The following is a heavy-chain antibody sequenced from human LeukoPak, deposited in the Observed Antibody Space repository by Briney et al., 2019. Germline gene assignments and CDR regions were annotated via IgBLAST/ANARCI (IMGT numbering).Heavy chain of an antibody. Sequence: PGGSLRLSCAASGFTFSSYSMNWVRQAPGKGLEWVSSISSSSSYIYYADSVKGRLTISRDNAKNSLYLQMNSLRAEDTAVYYCARFSSSSINYWGQGTLVTVSS. CDR3: ARFSSSSINY. D-gene: IGHD6-13*01. CDR1: GFTFSSYS. J-gene: IGHJ4*02. V-gene: IGHV3-21*01. CDR2: ISSSSSYI.